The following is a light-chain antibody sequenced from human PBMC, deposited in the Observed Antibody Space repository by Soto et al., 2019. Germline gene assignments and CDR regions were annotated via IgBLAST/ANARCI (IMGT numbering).Light chain of an antibody. J-gene: IGLJ2*01. CDR3: QSYDSSLSAPVV. V-gene: IGLV1-40*01. CDR2: GNS. Sequence: QSVLTQPPSVSGAPGQRVTISCTGSSSNIGAGYDVHWYQQLPGTAPKLLIYGNSNRPSGVPDRFSGSKSGTSASLAITGLQAEDEADYYCQSYDSSLSAPVVFGGGTTHRP. CDR1: SSNIGAGYD.